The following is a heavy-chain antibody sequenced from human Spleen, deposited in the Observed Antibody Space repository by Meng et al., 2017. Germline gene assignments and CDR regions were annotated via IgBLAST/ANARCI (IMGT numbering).Heavy chain of an antibody. CDR1: GGSFSDYY. V-gene: IGHV4-34*01. CDR2: INHSGST. J-gene: IGHJ4*02. Sequence: QVQRQQWGAGLLKPSETLSLTCVVSGGSFSDYYWSWIRQPPGKGLEWIGEINHSGSTNYNPSLKSRVTISVDTSKNQFSLKLSSVTAADSAVYYCARGPTTMAHDFDYWGQGTLVTVSS. CDR3: ARGPTTMAHDFDY. D-gene: IGHD4-11*01.